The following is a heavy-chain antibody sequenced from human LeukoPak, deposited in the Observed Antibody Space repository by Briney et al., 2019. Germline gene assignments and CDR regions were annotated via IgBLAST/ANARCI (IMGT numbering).Heavy chain of an antibody. V-gene: IGHV4-4*02. J-gene: IGHJ4*02. CDR2: IYHNGTH. CDR3: ARMGAVVAATRPCCYFDY. D-gene: IGHD2-15*01. Sequence: PSETLSLTCAVSVGSISSGNWWTWVRQSPGKGLEWIGEIYHNGTHNYNPSLKSRVTISVDTSKNQFSLKLSSVTAADTAVYYCARMGAVVAATRPCCYFDYWGQGTLVTVSS. CDR1: VGSISSGNW.